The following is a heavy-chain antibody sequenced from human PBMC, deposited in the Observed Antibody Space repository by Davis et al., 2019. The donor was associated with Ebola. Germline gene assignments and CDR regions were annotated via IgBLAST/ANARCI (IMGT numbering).Heavy chain of an antibody. V-gene: IGHV3-30*18. CDR2: ISYDGSNK. D-gene: IGHD5-18*01. Sequence: GESLKISCAASGFTFSSYGMHWVRQAPGKGLEWVAVISYDGSNKYYADSVKGRFTISRDNSKNTLYLQMNSLRAEDTAVYYCAKARHVDTAMALDYWGQGTLVTVSS. CDR3: AKARHVDTAMALDY. CDR1: GFTFSSYG. J-gene: IGHJ4*02.